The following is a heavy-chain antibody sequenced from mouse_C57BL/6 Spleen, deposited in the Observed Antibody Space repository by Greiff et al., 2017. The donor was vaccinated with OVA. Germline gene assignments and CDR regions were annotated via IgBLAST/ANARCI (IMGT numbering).Heavy chain of an antibody. J-gene: IGHJ2*01. CDR3: ANSNYVLYFDY. D-gene: IGHD2-5*01. V-gene: IGHV1-82*01. Sequence: LQESGPELVKPGASVKISCKASGYAFSSSWMNWVKQRPGKGLEWIGRIYPGDGDTNYNGKFKGKATLTADKSSSTAYMQLSSLTSEDSAVYFCANSNYVLYFDYWGQGTTLTVSS. CDR2: IYPGDGDT. CDR1: GYAFSSSW.